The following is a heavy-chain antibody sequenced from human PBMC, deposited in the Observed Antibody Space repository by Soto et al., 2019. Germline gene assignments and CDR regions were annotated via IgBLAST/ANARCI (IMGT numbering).Heavy chain of an antibody. D-gene: IGHD2-8*02. CDR3: ASFRTDYYYGMDF. Sequence: PSDRLSITSAVYGGSFSGYYCSWIRQPPGKGLECIGEINHSGSTNYNPSLKSRVTISVDTSKNQFSLKLSSVTAADTAVYYCASFRTDYYYGMDFWGQGTTVTVSS. V-gene: IGHV4-34*01. J-gene: IGHJ6*02. CDR2: INHSGST. CDR1: GGSFSGYY.